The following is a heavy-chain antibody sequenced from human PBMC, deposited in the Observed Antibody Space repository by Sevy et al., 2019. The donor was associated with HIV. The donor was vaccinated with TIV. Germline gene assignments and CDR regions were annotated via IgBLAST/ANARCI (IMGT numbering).Heavy chain of an antibody. CDR2: ISQTYDGNKK. V-gene: IGHV3-30-3*01. J-gene: IGHJ4*01. CDR1: GFTFASYT. Sequence: GGSQRLSCAASGFTFASYTLHWVRQAPGKGLEWVSLISQTYDGNKKYYSDSVRGRFTISRDDSKNTLYLQLNSLRAEDTAVYYCVRDDNAYFFLDYWGHGTLVTVSS. CDR3: VRDDNAYFFLDY. D-gene: IGHD2-21*01.